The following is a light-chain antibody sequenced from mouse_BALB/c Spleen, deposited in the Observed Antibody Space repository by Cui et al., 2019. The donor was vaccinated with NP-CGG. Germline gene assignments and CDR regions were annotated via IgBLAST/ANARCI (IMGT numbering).Light chain of an antibody. CDR3: ALWYSNHWV. Sequence: HAVVTQLSAITTSPGETVTLTCRSSTGAVTTSNYANWVQEKPDHLFTGLIGGTNNRAPGVPARFSGSLIGDKAALTITGAQTEDEAIYFCALWYSNHWVFGGGTKLTVL. J-gene: IGLJ1*01. CDR1: TGAVTTSNY. V-gene: IGLV1*01. CDR2: GTN.